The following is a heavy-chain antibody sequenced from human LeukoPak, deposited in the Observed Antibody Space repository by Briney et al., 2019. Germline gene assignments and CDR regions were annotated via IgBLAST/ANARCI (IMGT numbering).Heavy chain of an antibody. D-gene: IGHD6-19*01. CDR2: FYYSGDT. V-gene: IGHV4-59*08. CDR3: ARPYSSGWYRAFDI. Sequence: WETLSLTCTVSGGPISGYYWSWIRQPPGKGLEWISYFYYSGDTKYSPSLKRRVSISVDTSTNKISLKLSSVTAAETAVYYCARPYSSGWYRAFDIWGQGPTVTVSS. J-gene: IGHJ3*02. CDR1: GGPISGYY.